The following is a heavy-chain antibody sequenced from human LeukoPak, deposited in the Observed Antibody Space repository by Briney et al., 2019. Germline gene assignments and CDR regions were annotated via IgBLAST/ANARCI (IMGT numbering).Heavy chain of an antibody. CDR3: ARQESSSSPYYYYYYYMDV. CDR1: GGPINSSSYH. Sequence: SETLSLTCTVSGGPINSSSYHWGWIRQPPAKGLEWFGCIYYSGSTYYNPSLKSRVTISVDTSKNQFSLKLSSVTAADTAVYYCARQESSSSPYYYYYYYMDVWGKGTTVTVSS. D-gene: IGHD6-6*01. CDR2: IYYSGST. J-gene: IGHJ6*03. V-gene: IGHV4-39*01.